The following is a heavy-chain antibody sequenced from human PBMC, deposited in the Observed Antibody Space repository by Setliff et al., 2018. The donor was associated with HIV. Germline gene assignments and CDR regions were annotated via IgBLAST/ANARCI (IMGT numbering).Heavy chain of an antibody. Sequence: SETLSLTCSVSGGSIGSHYWSWIRQPPGKGLEWIGYIYNSGNYNPSLKSRVTISLDTSKKHFSLDLYSVTAADTAVYYCARDHNSGTLHAFDLWGQGTKVTVSS. CDR1: GGSIGSHY. CDR2: IYNSG. V-gene: IGHV4-59*11. D-gene: IGHD1-26*01. CDR3: ARDHNSGTLHAFDL. J-gene: IGHJ3*01.